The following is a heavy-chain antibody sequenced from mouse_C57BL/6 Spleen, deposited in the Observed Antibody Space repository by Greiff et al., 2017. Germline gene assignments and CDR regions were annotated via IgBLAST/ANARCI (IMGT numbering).Heavy chain of an antibody. CDR1: GFTFSSYA. CDR3: ARERAGFDY. Sequence: EVQVVESGGGLVKPGGSLKLSCAASGFTFSSYAMSWVRQTPEKRLEWVATISDGGSYTYYPDNVKGRFAISRDNAKNNLYLQMSHLKSEDTAMYYCARERAGFDYWGQGTTLTVSS. J-gene: IGHJ2*01. V-gene: IGHV5-4*01. CDR2: ISDGGSYT. D-gene: IGHD3-1*01.